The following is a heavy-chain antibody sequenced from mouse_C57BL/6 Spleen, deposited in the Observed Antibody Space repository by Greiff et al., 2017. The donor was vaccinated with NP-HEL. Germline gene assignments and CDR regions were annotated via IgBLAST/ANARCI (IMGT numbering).Heavy chain of an antibody. CDR2: ISSGGDYI. CDR3: TRAGNSFYFDY. D-gene: IGHD2-1*01. J-gene: IGHJ2*01. CDR1: GFTFSSYA. V-gene: IGHV5-9-1*02. Sequence: EVKLVESGEGLVKPGGSLKLSCAASGFTFSSYAMSWVRQTPEKRLEWVAYISSGGDYIYYADTVKGRFTISRDNARNTLYLQMSSLKSEDTAMYYCTRAGNSFYFDYWGQGTTLTVSS.